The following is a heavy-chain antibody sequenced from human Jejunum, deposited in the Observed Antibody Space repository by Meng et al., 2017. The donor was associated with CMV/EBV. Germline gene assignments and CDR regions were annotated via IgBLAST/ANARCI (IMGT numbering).Heavy chain of an antibody. J-gene: IGHJ4*02. CDR3: ARYSGTTHVLDS. Sequence: GAVSGNSISSSNWWAWIRQSPEKGLEWIGYIHYNGGTYYNPSLDNRVTMSVDTSKNQFSLNLRSVTAVDAAMYYCARYSGTTHVLDSWGQGTLVTVSS. CDR1: GNSISSSNW. V-gene: IGHV4-28*01. CDR2: IHYNGGT. D-gene: IGHD1-26*01.